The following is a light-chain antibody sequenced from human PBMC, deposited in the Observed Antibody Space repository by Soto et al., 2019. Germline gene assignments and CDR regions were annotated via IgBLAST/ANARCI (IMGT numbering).Light chain of an antibody. Sequence: QSALTQPASVSGSPGQSITISCTGTSSDVGGYNYVSWYQQHPGKAPKLMIYEVNNRPSGVSNRFSGSKSDNTASLTISGLQTEDEADYYCSSYASSSTPYVFGTGTKLTVL. CDR2: EVN. V-gene: IGLV2-14*01. CDR1: SSDVGGYNY. CDR3: SSYASSSTPYV. J-gene: IGLJ1*01.